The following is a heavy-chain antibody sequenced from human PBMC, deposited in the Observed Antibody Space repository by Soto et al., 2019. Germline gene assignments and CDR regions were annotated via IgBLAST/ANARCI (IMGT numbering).Heavy chain of an antibody. D-gene: IGHD6-25*01. CDR1: GFTFSSYE. CDR2: ISSSGTTI. Sequence: PGGSLRLSCAASGFTFSSYEMNWVRQAPGKGPEWVSYISSSGTTIYYADSVKGRFTISRDNAKNSLFLQMNSLRAEDTAVYYCAPAPAGLDVWGHGTTVTVSS. CDR3: APAPAGLDV. J-gene: IGHJ6*02. V-gene: IGHV3-48*03.